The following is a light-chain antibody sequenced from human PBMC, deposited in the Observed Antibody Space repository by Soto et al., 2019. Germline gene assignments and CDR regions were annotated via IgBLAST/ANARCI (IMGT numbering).Light chain of an antibody. V-gene: IGLV1-40*01. CDR3: QSYDSSLSGSV. CDR1: SSYIGAGYE. Sequence: QSVLTQPPSVSGAPGQRVTISCTGSSSYIGAGYEVHWYQQLPGTAPKLLIYGNSNRPSGVPDRFSGSKSGTSASLAITGLQAEDEADYYCQSYDSSLSGSVFGGGTQLTVL. CDR2: GNS. J-gene: IGLJ7*01.